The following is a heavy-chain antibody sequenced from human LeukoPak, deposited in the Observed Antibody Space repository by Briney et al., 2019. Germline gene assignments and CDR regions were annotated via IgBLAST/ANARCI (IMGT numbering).Heavy chain of an antibody. D-gene: IGHD3-22*01. CDR3: ARDTSSRHYYDSSGYSNWFDP. CDR2: ISAYNGNT. CDR1: GYTFTSYG. Sequence: GASVKVSCKASGYTFTSYGISWVRQAPGQGLEWMGWISAYNGNTNYAQKLQGRVTMTTDTSTSTAYMELRSLRSDDTAVYYCARDTSSRHYYDSSGYSNWFDPWGQGTLVTVSS. J-gene: IGHJ5*02. V-gene: IGHV1-18*01.